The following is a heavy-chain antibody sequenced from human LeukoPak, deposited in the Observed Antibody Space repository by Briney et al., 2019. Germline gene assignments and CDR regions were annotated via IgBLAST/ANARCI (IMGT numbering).Heavy chain of an antibody. CDR3: AELGITMIGGV. CDR1: GFTFSSYE. V-gene: IGHV3-48*03. D-gene: IGHD3-10*02. Sequence: GGSLRLSCAASGFTFSSYEMNWVRQAPGKGLEWVSYISSSGSTIFYADSVKGRFTISRDNAKNSLYLQMNSLIAEDTAVYYCAELGITMIGGVWGKGTTVTISS. CDR2: ISSSGSTI. J-gene: IGHJ6*04.